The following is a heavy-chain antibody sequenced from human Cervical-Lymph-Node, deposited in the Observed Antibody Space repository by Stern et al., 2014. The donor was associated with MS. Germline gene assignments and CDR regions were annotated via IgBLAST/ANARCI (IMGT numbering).Heavy chain of an antibody. V-gene: IGHV3-30*18. Sequence: VQLVESGGGVVQSGRSLRLTCKVSGFTFSSYGMHWVRQAPGKGLEWVSVISYDGSDTYYAESVKGRFTISIDNSKNTLYLEMRSLRPEDTAVYYCVKRGITEVRGVRLGDYWGPGTLVIVSS. D-gene: IGHD3-10*01. CDR2: ISYDGSDT. CDR3: VKRGITEVRGVRLGDY. J-gene: IGHJ4*02. CDR1: GFTFSSYG.